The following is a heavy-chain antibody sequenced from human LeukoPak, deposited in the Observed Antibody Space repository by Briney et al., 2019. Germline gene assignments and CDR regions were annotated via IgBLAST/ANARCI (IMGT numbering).Heavy chain of an antibody. D-gene: IGHD6-6*01. Sequence: GGSLRLSCAASGFTFSSYSMNWVRQAPGKGLEWVSSFSSGSTYMYYADSVKGRFTISRDNAQNSVFLQMNSLRAEDTAAYYCGRVGGRSKAAKGDAFDIWGQGTMVVVSS. CDR1: GFTFSSYS. CDR2: FSSGSTYM. V-gene: IGHV3-21*06. J-gene: IGHJ3*02. CDR3: GRVGGRSKAAKGDAFDI.